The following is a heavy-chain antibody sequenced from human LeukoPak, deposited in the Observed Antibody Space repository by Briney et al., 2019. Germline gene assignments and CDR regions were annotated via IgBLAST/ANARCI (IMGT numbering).Heavy chain of an antibody. Sequence: ASVKVSFKASVGTFSSYAISWGRQAPGQGLEWMGGIIPIFGTANYAQKFQGRVTITADESTSTAYMELRSLRSDDTAVYYCVRDVGYGDYGPESWGQGTLVTVSS. CDR1: VGTFSSYA. D-gene: IGHD4-17*01. J-gene: IGHJ5*02. CDR2: IIPIFGTA. CDR3: VRDVGYGDYGPES. V-gene: IGHV1-69*13.